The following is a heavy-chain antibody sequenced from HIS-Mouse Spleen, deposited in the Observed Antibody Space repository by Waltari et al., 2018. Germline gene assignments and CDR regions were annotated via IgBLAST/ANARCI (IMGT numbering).Heavy chain of an antibody. D-gene: IGHD3-22*01. CDR3: AKDGGVVMGVLDY. CDR2: ISYDGSNK. CDR1: GFTFSSYG. J-gene: IGHJ4*02. V-gene: IGHV3-30*18. Sequence: QVQLVESGGGVVQPGRSLRLSCAASGFTFSSYGMHWVRQAPGKGVEWVAVISYDGSNKYYADSVKGRFTISRDNSKNTLYLQMNSLRAEDTAVYYCAKDGGVVMGVLDYWGQGTLVTVSS.